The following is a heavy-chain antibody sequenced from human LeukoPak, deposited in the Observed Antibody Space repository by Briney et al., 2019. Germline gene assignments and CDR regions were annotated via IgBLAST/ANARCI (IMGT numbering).Heavy chain of an antibody. Sequence: SETLSLTCTVSGASISIYYWSWIRQPPGKGLEWIGYVYYNGSTNYNPSLKSRVTISVDTSKNQFSLKLSSVTAADTAVYYCARLYYDSSGYYYLDYWGQGTLVTVSS. CDR1: GASISIYY. D-gene: IGHD3-22*01. CDR3: ARLYYDSSGYYYLDY. CDR2: VYYNGST. J-gene: IGHJ4*02. V-gene: IGHV4-59*01.